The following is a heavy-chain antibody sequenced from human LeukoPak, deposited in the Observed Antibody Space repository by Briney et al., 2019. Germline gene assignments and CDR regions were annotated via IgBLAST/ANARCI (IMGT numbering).Heavy chain of an antibody. CDR1: GFTFSSYS. V-gene: IGHV3-48*02. CDR2: ISSSSSTI. Sequence: GGSLRLSCAASGFTFSSYSMNWVRQAPGKGLEWVSYISSSSSTIYYADSVKGRFTIPRDNAKNSLYLQMNSLRDEDTAVYYCARGALLWFGELFKHFDYWGQGTLVTVSS. J-gene: IGHJ4*02. CDR3: ARGALLWFGELFKHFDY. D-gene: IGHD3-10*01.